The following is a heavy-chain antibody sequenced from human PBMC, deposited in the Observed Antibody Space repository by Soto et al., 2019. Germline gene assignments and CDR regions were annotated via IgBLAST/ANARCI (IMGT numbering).Heavy chain of an antibody. J-gene: IGHJ4*02. V-gene: IGHV3-21*01. D-gene: IGHD2-15*01. CDR2: ISSSSSYI. CDR3: ARDFYCSGGSCYSTHDY. CDR1: GFTFSSYS. Sequence: GGSLRLSCAASGFTFSSYSMNWVRQAPGKGLEWVSSISSSSSYIYYADSVKGRFTISRDNAKNSLYLQMNSLRAEDTAVYYCARDFYCSGGSCYSTHDYWGQGTLVTVSS.